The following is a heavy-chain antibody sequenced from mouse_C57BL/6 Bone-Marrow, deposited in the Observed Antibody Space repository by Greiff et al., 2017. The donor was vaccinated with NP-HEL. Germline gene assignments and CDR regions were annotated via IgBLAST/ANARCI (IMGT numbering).Heavy chain of an antibody. V-gene: IGHV1-50*01. Sequence: QVQLQQPGAELVKPGASVKLSCKASGYTFTSYWMQWVKQRPGQGLEWIGEIDPSDSYTNYNQKFKGKATLTVDTSSSPAYMQLSSLTSEDAAVDDCARCRVTSSTYFDVWGTWTTVTVSS. CDR1: GYTFTSYW. CDR3: ARCRVTSSTYFDV. CDR2: IDPSDSYT. D-gene: IGHD2-2*01. J-gene: IGHJ1*03.